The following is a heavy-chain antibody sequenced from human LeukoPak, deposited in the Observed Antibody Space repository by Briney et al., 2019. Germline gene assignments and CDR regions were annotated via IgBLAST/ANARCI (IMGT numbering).Heavy chain of an antibody. CDR3: ARGSDNWNPRDAFDI. J-gene: IGHJ3*02. D-gene: IGHD1-20*01. CDR1: GFTFSSYW. V-gene: IGHV3-74*01. Sequence: PGGSLRLSCAASGFTFSSYWMHWVRQAPGKGLVWVSRINSDGRSTSYADSVKGRFTISRDNAKNTLYLQMNTLRAEDTAVYYCARGSDNWNPRDAFDIWGQGTMVTVSS. CDR2: INSDGRST.